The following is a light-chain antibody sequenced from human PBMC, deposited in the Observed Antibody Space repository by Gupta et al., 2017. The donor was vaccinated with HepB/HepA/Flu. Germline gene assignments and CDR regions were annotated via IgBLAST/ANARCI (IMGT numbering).Light chain of an antibody. CDR3: ATWDDSMNGQV. CDR1: RSNIGSST. V-gene: IGLV1-44*01. Sequence: QSVLAQPPSASGTPGQRVTISCSGSRSNIGSSTVSWYQQLPGTAPRLLIYNNDKRPSGVPDRFSGSKSGTSASLAISGLQAEEEADYYCATWDDSMNGQVFGAGTKVTVL. J-gene: IGLJ1*01. CDR2: NND.